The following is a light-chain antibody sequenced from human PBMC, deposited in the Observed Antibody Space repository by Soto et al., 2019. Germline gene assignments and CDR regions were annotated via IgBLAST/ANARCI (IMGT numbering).Light chain of an antibody. V-gene: IGKV1-5*03. CDR1: QSISTW. Sequence: DIQMTQSPSALSASVGDRVTITCRASQSISTWLAWYQQKPGKAPKLLIYKASSLGGGVPSRFSGSGSGTEFNITISSLQPDDFATYYCQQYNTYPLTFGGGTTVDTK. CDR3: QQYNTYPLT. CDR2: KAS. J-gene: IGKJ4*01.